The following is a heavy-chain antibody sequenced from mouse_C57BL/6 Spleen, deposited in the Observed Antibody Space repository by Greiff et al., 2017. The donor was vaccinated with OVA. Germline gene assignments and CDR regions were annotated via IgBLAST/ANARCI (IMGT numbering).Heavy chain of an antibody. V-gene: IGHV1-39*01. CDR1: GYSFTDYN. J-gene: IGHJ2*01. D-gene: IGHD1-1*01. CDR3: AREGDRVIGYFDY. CDR2: INPNYGTT. Sequence: VHVKQSGPELVKPGASVKISCKASGYSFTDYNMNWVKQSNGKSLEWIGVINPNYGTTSYNQKFKGKATLTVDQSSSTAYMQLNSLTSEDSAVYYCAREGDRVIGYFDYWGQGTTLTVSS.